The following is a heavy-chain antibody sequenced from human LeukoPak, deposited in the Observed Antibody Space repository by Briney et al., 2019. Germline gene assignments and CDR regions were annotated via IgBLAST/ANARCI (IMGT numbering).Heavy chain of an antibody. CDR2: IIPILGIA. CDR1: GGTFSIYT. J-gene: IGHJ4*02. CDR3: ARDAYCSGGSCYNDY. Sequence: EASVTLSCNASGGTFSIYTISCVRQAPGQGLELMGRIIPILGIANYAQKFQGRVTITADKSTSTAYMELSSLRSEDTAVYYCARDAYCSGGSCYNDYWGQGTLVTVSS. V-gene: IGHV1-69*04. D-gene: IGHD2-15*01.